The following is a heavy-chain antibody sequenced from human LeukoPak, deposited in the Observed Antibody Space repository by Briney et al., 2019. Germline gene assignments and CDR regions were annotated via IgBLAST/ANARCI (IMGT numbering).Heavy chain of an antibody. D-gene: IGHD3-10*01. CDR3: ARLRQGYFDY. Sequence: SQTLSLTCTVSGGSTSSYYWSWIRQPPGKGLEWIGYIVYSGSTNYTPSLKRRVTISVETSKNQCSRKLSSVTAADTAVDYCARLRQGYFDYWGQGTLVTVSS. J-gene: IGHJ4*02. CDR2: IVYSGST. CDR1: GGSTSSYY. V-gene: IGHV4-59*12.